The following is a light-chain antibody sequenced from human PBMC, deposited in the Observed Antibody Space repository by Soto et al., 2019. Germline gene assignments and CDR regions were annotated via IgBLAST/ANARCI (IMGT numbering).Light chain of an antibody. Sequence: EIVLTQSPGTLSLSPGERATLSCRASQRDSSTYLAWYQQKPGQAPRLLIYGASSRATGIADRFSGSVSGTDFTLTIIRLETEDLEVYFCQPYEASPGYTFGQGNKLEIK. CDR1: QRDSSTY. CDR3: QPYEASPGYT. J-gene: IGKJ2*01. CDR2: GAS. V-gene: IGKV3-20*01.